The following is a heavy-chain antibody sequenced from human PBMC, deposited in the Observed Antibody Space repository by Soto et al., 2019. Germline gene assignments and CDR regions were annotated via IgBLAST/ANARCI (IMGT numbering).Heavy chain of an antibody. Sequence: EVQLLDSGGGLVQPGGSLRLSCAASGFSFSSGDAMSWVRQSPGKGLEWVSTIDGSGSGTFYADSVKGRFTISRDNSKNTLCLQMNSLGADDTAIYLCVKARYISNRGYFDYWGQGTLVTFSS. CDR2: IDGSGSGT. CDR1: GFSFSSGDA. D-gene: IGHD1-26*01. V-gene: IGHV3-23*05. J-gene: IGHJ4*02. CDR3: VKARYISNRGYFDY.